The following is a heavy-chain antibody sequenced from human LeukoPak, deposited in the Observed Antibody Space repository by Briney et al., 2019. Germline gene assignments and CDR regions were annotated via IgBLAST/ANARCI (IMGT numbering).Heavy chain of an antibody. V-gene: IGHV3-30-3*01. CDR2: ISYDGSNK. Sequence: PGGSLRLSCAASGFTFSSYAMHWVRQAPGKGLEWVAVISYDGSNKYYADSVKGRFTISRDNSKNTLYLQMNSLGAEDTAVYYCAKDHYYGSGSLPDYWGQGTLVTVSS. J-gene: IGHJ4*02. CDR1: GFTFSSYA. CDR3: AKDHYYGSGSLPDY. D-gene: IGHD3-10*01.